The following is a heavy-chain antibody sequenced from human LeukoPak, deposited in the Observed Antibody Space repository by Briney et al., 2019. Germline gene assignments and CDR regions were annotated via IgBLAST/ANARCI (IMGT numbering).Heavy chain of an antibody. J-gene: IGHJ4*02. CDR3: ARHPHYYDSSGFYSHFDY. V-gene: IGHV4-59*08. D-gene: IGHD3-22*01. CDR2: IYYSGSS. Sequence: PSETLSLTCTVSGXSISSYYWSWIRQPPGKGLEWIGYIYYSGSSNYNPSLKSRVTISVDTSKNQFSLKLSSVTAADTAVYYCARHPHYYDSSGFYSHFDYWGQGTLVTVSS. CDR1: GXSISSYY.